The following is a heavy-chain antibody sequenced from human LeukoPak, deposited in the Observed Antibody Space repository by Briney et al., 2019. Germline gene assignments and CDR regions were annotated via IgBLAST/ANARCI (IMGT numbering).Heavy chain of an antibody. J-gene: IGHJ4*02. CDR2: VYNSENT. CDR3: VRDRELYY. V-gene: IGHV4-59*01. Sequence: PSEALSLTCTVSGGSISIYYWSWIRQPPGKGLEWIGYVYNSENTNYNPSLKSRATISADTSKNQFSLKLNSVTAADTAVYYCVRDRELYYWGEGLLVTVSS. CDR1: GGSISIYY. D-gene: IGHD5-24*01.